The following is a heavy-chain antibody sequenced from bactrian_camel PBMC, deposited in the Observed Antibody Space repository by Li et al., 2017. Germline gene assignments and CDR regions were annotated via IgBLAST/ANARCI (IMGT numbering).Heavy chain of an antibody. J-gene: IGHJ4*01. V-gene: IGHV3S42*01. CDR3: AVDFSCRHRLLLEVPVEYVDYASDYH. Sequence: DVQLVESGGGSVQAGGSLGLTCAVSGYTFSSECMGWFRENAMKEREGLATIDSDGITRYADTVKGRFAITKDNAKNTLYLQMNNLKPEDAAVYFCAVDFSCRHRLLLEVPVEYVDYASDYHWGQGTQVTVS. CDR2: IDSDGIT. D-gene: IGHD4*01. CDR1: GYTFSSEC.